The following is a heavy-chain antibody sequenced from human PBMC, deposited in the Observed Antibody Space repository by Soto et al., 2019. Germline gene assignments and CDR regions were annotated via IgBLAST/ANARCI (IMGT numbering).Heavy chain of an antibody. CDR3: ARGQSSLLLDC. Sequence: QVQLQQWGAGLLKPSETLSLTCAVYGGSFSGYYWCWIRQPPGKGLEWIGEINHSGSTNYNPSLKSRVTISVDPSKNQFSLKLSSVTAADTAVYYCARGQSSLLLDCWGQGVLVTVSS. CDR1: GGSFSGYY. D-gene: IGHD2-8*02. J-gene: IGHJ4*02. V-gene: IGHV4-34*01. CDR2: INHSGST.